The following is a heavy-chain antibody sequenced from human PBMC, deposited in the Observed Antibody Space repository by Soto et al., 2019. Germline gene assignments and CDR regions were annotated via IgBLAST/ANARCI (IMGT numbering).Heavy chain of an antibody. J-gene: IGHJ4*02. D-gene: IGHD1-26*01. CDR1: GYTFTGHY. CDR3: GRGRSGPLVIFY. CDR2: IGPESGAT. V-gene: IGHV1-2*02. Sequence: ASVKVSCKSAGYTFTGHYIHWVRQAPQQGPEWMGEIGPESGATKYAQKYRGRVTMTMDTSITTVYMELSNLSPDDTAVYYCGRGRSGPLVIFYWGQATLVTVSS.